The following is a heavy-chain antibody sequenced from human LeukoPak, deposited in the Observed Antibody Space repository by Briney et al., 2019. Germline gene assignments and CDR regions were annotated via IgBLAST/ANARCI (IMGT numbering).Heavy chain of an antibody. Sequence: SETLSLTCTVSGGSISSSSYYWGWIRQPPGKGLEWIGSIYYSGSTYYNPSLKSRATISVDTSKNQFSLKLSSVTAADTAVYYCARLGIAAAGVVYWGQGTLVTVS. D-gene: IGHD6-13*01. J-gene: IGHJ4*02. CDR2: IYYSGST. V-gene: IGHV4-39*01. CDR1: GGSISSSSYY. CDR3: ARLGIAAAGVVY.